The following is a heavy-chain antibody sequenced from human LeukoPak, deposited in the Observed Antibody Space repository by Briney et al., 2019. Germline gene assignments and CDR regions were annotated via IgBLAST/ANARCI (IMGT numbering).Heavy chain of an antibody. J-gene: IGHJ4*02. V-gene: IGHV4-34*01. D-gene: IGHD1-7*01. CDR2: INHSGST. CDR1: GGSFSGYH. CDR3: ARGNYDYFDY. Sequence: PSETLSLTCAVYGGSFSGYHWSRIRQPPGKGLEWIGEINHSGSTNYNPSLKSRVTISVDTSKNQFSLKLSSVTAADTAVYYCARGNYDYFDYWGQGTLVTVSS.